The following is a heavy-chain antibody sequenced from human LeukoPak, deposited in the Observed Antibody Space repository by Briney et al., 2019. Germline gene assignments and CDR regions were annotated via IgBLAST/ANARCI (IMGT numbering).Heavy chain of an antibody. V-gene: IGHV1-69*13. J-gene: IGHJ3*02. D-gene: IGHD3-22*01. CDR2: IIPIFGTA. Sequence: SVKVSCKASQGTFSSYAISWVRQAPGQGLEWMGGIIPIFGTANYAQKFQGRVTITADESTSTAYMELSSLRSEDTAVYYCARVSVESTDYYDSLPSRAFDIWGQGTMVTVSS. CDR3: ARVSVESTDYYDSLPSRAFDI. CDR1: QGTFSSYA.